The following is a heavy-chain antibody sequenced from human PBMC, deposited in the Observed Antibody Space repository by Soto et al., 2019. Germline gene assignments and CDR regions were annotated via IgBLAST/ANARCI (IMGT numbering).Heavy chain of an antibody. CDR1: GGSISSGGYS. J-gene: IGHJ4*02. V-gene: IGHV4-30-2*01. Sequence: QLQLQESGSGLVKPSQTLSLTCAVSGGSISSGGYSWSWIRQPPGKGLEWIGYIYHSGSTYYNSYLKSRVTISVDRSKNQFSLQLSSVTAADTAVYYCARAGGLGAVAADYWGQGTLVTVSS. CDR2: IYHSGST. CDR3: ARAGGLGAVAADY. D-gene: IGHD6-19*01.